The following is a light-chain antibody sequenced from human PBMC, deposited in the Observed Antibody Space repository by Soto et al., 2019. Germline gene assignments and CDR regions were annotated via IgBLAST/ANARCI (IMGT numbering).Light chain of an antibody. J-gene: IGLJ2*01. V-gene: IGLV2-8*01. CDR3: SSYAGSDNMI. Sequence: QSALTQPPSASGSPGQSVTLSCTGSSSDVGGYEHVSWYQQHPGRVPKPLIYDVSKRLSAVPDRFAGSKSGNTASLTVSGLQAEDAADYYGSSYAGSDNMIFGGGTQLTVL. CDR2: DVS. CDR1: SSDVGGYEH.